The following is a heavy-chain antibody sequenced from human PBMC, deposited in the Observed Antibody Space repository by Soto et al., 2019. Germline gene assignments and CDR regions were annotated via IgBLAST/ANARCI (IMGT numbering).Heavy chain of an antibody. CDR2: NSSSSSYI. CDR1: GFTFSSYS. J-gene: IGHJ2*01. CDR3: ARVLTTVTALVDWYFDL. V-gene: IGHV3-21*01. Sequence: EVQLVESGGGLVKPGGSLRLSCAASGFTFSSYSMNWVRQAPGKGLEWVSSNSSSSSYIYYADSVKGRFTISRDNAKNSLYLQMNSLRAEDTAVYYCARVLTTVTALVDWYFDLWGRGTLVTVSS. D-gene: IGHD4-17*01.